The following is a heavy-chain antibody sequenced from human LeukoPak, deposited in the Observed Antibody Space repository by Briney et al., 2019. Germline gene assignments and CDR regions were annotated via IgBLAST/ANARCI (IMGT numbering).Heavy chain of an antibody. V-gene: IGHV3-30*04. CDR1: GFTFRSYD. D-gene: IGHD3-16*01. CDR3: ARERWGDAFDI. J-gene: IGHJ3*02. Sequence: PGGSLTLSCGGTGFTFRSYDMHWVRQAPGKGREWVAGIAYDGSNKDHADAVKGRFTISRDNSKNSLYLQMNSLRTEDTAVYYCARERWGDAFDIWGQGTLVTVSS. CDR2: IAYDGSNK.